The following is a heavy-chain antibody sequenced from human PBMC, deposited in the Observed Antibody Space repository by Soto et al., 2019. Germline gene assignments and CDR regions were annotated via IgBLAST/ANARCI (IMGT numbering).Heavy chain of an antibody. J-gene: IGHJ5*02. CDR3: ARVLAGYHNWFDP. D-gene: IGHD1-1*01. V-gene: IGHV4-59*01. Sequence: QVQLQESGPGLVKPSETLSLTCTVSGGSISSYYWSWIRQPPGKGLEWIGYIYYSGSTNYNPSLKSRVTISVETSKNQFSLKLSSVTAADTAVYYCARVLAGYHNWFDPWGQGTLVTVSS. CDR1: GGSISSYY. CDR2: IYYSGST.